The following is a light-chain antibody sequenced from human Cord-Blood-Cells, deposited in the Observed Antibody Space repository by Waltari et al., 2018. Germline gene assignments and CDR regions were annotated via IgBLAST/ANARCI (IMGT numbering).Light chain of an antibody. J-gene: IGKJ2*01. CDR1: QSVLYSSNNKNY. V-gene: IGKV4-1*01. Sequence: DIVMTQSPDSLAVSLGERATINCKSSQSVLYSSNNKNYLAWYPQKPGQPPKLLIYWASTRESGVPDRFSGSGSGTDFTLTISSLQAEDVAVYYCQQYNSYPHTFGQGTKLEIK. CDR2: WAS. CDR3: QQYNSYPHT.